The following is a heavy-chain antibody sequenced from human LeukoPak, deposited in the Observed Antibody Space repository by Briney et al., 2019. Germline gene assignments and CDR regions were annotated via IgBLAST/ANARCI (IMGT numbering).Heavy chain of an antibody. CDR3: ARGKSSYCSGGCYFAS. D-gene: IGHD2-21*02. J-gene: IGHJ5*01. CDR1: GYTFTSYY. V-gene: IGHV1-46*01. CDR2: INPSGGST. Sequence: ASVKVSCKASGYTFTSYYMHWVRQAPGQGLEWMGIINPSGGSTSYPQKFQGRVTMTRDMSTSTVYMELSSLRSEDTAVYYCARGKSSYCSGGCYFASWGQGTLVTISS.